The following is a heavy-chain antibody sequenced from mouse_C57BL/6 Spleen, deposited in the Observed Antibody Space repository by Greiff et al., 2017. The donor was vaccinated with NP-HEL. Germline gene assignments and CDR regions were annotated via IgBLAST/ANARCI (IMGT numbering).Heavy chain of an antibody. CDR3: AREGGDVFAY. CDR1: GYSITSGYY. J-gene: IGHJ3*01. Sequence: EVQLQESGPGLVKPSQSLSLTCSVTGYSITSGYYWNWIRQFPGNKLEWMGYISYDGSNNYIPSLKNRISITRDTSKNQFFLKLNSVTTEDTATYYCAREGGDVFAYWGQGTLVTVSA. CDR2: ISYDGSN. V-gene: IGHV3-6*01.